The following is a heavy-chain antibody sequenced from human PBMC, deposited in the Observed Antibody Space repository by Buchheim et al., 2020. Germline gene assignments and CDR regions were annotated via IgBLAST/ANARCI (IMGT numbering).Heavy chain of an antibody. CDR1: GYTFTGYY. Sequence: QVQLVQSGAEVKKPGASVKVSCKASGYTFTGYYMHWVRQAPGQGLEWMGWINPNSGGTNYAQQFQGRVTMTRDTSISTAYLELSRLRSDDTAVYYCARSPPTGKRGWFDPWGQGTL. J-gene: IGHJ5*02. CDR3: ARSPPTGKRGWFDP. V-gene: IGHV1-2*02. CDR2: INPNSGGT.